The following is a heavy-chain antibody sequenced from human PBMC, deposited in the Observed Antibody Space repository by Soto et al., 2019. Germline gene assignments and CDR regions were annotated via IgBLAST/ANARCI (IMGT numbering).Heavy chain of an antibody. D-gene: IGHD5-12*01. Sequence: SETLSLTCTVSGGPFSDDAHLWSWLRQSPGMGLEWMGHISSSERASYNPSLQSRLSISRDTSKKQFSLSLTSVTAADTAVYFCARANAYNYARYFFDFWGQGALVTVSS. V-gene: IGHV4-30-4*01. J-gene: IGHJ4*02. CDR2: ISSSERA. CDR1: GGPFSDDAHL. CDR3: ARANAYNYARYFFDF.